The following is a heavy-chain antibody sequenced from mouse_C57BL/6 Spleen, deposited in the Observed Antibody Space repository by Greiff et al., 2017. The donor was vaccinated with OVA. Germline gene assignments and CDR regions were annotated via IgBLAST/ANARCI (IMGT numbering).Heavy chain of an antibody. V-gene: IGHV5-16*01. Sequence: EVQLVESEGGLVQPGSSMKLSCTASGFTFSDYYMAWVRQVPEKGLEWVANINYDGSSTYYLDSLKSRFIISRDNAKNILYLQMSSLKSEDTATYYCARDSNYGLYAMDYWGQGTSVTVSS. J-gene: IGHJ4*01. CDR3: ARDSNYGLYAMDY. CDR2: INYDGSST. D-gene: IGHD2-5*01. CDR1: GFTFSDYY.